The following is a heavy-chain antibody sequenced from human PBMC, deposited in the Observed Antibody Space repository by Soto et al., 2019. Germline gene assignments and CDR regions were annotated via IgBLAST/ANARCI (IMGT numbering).Heavy chain of an antibody. CDR2: IKSKTDGGTT. Sequence: GGSLRLSCAASGFTFSNAWMSWVRQAPGKGLEWVGRIKSKTDGGTTDYAAPVKGRFTISRDDSKNTLYLQMNSLKTEDTAVYYCTIDYGDYGQVPAPDDYWGQGTLVTVSS. D-gene: IGHD4-17*01. V-gene: IGHV3-15*01. J-gene: IGHJ4*02. CDR3: TIDYGDYGQVPAPDDY. CDR1: GFTFSNAW.